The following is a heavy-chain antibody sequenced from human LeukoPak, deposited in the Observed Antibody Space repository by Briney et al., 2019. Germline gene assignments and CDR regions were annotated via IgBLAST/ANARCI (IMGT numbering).Heavy chain of an antibody. CDR2: ISYDGSNK. D-gene: IGHD6-6*01. CDR3: ARAGSIAARILTT. CDR1: GFTFSSYA. Sequence: PGGSLRLSCAASGFTFSSYAMHWVRQAPGKGLEWVAVISYDGSNKYYADSVKGRFTISRDNSKNTLYLQMNSLRAEDTAVYYCARAGSIAARILTTWGRGTLVTVSS. V-gene: IGHV3-30*01. J-gene: IGHJ4*02.